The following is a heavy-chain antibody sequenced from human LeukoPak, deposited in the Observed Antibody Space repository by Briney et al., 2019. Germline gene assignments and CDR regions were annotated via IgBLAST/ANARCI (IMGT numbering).Heavy chain of an antibody. CDR2: INPSGGST. V-gene: IGHV1-46*01. CDR1: GYTFTSYY. J-gene: IGHJ4*02. D-gene: IGHD2-15*01. Sequence: ASVKVSCKASGYTFTSYYMHWVRQAPGQGPEWMGIINPSGGSTSYAQKFQGRVTMTRDTSTSTVYMELSSLRSEDTAVYYCASRIRFCSGGGCYSGFDYWGQGTLVTVSS. CDR3: ASRIRFCSGGGCYSGFDY.